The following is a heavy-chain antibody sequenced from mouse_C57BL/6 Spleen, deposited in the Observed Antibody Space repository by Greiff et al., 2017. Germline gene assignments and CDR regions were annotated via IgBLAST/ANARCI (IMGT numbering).Heavy chain of an antibody. V-gene: IGHV1-55*01. J-gene: IGHJ4*01. D-gene: IGHD1-1*01. Sequence: QVQLQQPGAELVKPGASVKMSCKASGYTFTSYWITWVKQRPGQGLEWIGVIYPGSGSTNYNEKFKSKATLTVDTSSSTAYMQLSSLTSEDSAVYYCARDPLTAVVEGRAMDYWGQGTSVTVSS. CDR1: GYTFTSYW. CDR3: ARDPLTAVVEGRAMDY. CDR2: IYPGSGST.